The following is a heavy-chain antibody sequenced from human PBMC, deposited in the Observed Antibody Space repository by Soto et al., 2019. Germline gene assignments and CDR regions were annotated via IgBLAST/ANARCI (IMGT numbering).Heavy chain of an antibody. D-gene: IGHD5-18*01. CDR3: ASGIQLWLRRIHNGYSG. CDR1: GGTFSTYA. CDR2: IIPMFGTA. V-gene: IGHV1-69*12. J-gene: IGHJ4*02. Sequence: QVQLVQSGAEVKKPASSVKVSCKAPGGTFSTYAISWVRQAPGQGLEWMGGIIPMFGTANYAQRFQDRVTITADESTNTGYMELRSLRSEDTAVYFCASGIQLWLRRIHNGYSGWGQGTLVTVSS.